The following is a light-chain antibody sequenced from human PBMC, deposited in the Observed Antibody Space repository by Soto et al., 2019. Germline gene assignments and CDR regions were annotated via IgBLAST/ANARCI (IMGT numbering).Light chain of an antibody. V-gene: IGKV3-15*01. J-gene: IGKJ4*01. Sequence: EIVMTQSPATPSVSPGERATLSCRASQGIGSTLAWYQQKPGQTPRLLMYDTSTRATGVPARFSGSRSGTEFTLTINSRQSEDFGVYYCQRYDNWPLTFGGGTKVEVK. CDR2: DTS. CDR3: QRYDNWPLT. CDR1: QGIGST.